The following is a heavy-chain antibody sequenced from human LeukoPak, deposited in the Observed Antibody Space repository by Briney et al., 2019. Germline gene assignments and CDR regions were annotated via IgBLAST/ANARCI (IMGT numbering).Heavy chain of an antibody. Sequence: PSETLSLTCTVSGGSISSSSYYWVWIRQPPGKGLEWIGSIYHSGSTYYNPSLKSRVTISVDTSKNQFSLKLSSETAADTAVYYCARAGGGSSGGYYYYYMDVWGKGTTVTVSS. D-gene: IGHD6-19*01. V-gene: IGHV4-39*07. CDR2: IYHSGST. CDR3: ARAGGGSSGGYYYYYMDV. J-gene: IGHJ6*03. CDR1: GGSISSSSYY.